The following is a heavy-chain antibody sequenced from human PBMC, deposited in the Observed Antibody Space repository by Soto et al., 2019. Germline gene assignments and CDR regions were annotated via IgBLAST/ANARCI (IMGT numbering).Heavy chain of an antibody. CDR3: ARIHWAQSSLDY. D-gene: IGHD6-19*01. Sequence: SETLSLTCAVSGGSIDSGGFSLSWIRQAPGKGLEWIGYVTHSGTAYFIPSLNGRLTLSVDSSKTQFSLKLTSVTAADSAFYYCARIHWAQSSLDYWGRGILVTVSS. CDR1: GGSIDSGGFS. V-gene: IGHV4-30-2*01. J-gene: IGHJ4*02. CDR2: VTHSGTA.